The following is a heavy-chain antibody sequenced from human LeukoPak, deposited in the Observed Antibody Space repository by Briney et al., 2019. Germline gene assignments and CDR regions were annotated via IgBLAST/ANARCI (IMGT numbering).Heavy chain of an antibody. J-gene: IGHJ6*03. Sequence: SETLSLTCAVYGGSFSGYYWSWIRQPPGKGLEWIGEINHSGSTNYNPSLKSRVTISVDTSKNQFSLKLSSVTAADTAVYYCARDSDPMVRGVNSHYYYMDVWGKGTTVTISS. V-gene: IGHV4-34*01. CDR1: GGSFSGYY. CDR2: INHSGST. CDR3: ARDSDPMVRGVNSHYYYMDV. D-gene: IGHD3-10*01.